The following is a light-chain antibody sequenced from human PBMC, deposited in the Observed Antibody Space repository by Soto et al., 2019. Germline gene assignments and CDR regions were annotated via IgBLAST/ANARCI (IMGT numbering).Light chain of an antibody. J-gene: IGLJ2*01. Sequence: QSVLTQPPSVSGAPGQRVTISCTGSSSNIGAGYDVHWYQQFPGTAPKLLIYANNNRPSGVPDRFSGSKSGTSASLAITGLQAEDEADYYCQSFDSSLSGDVIFGGGTQLTVL. CDR1: SSNIGAGYD. V-gene: IGLV1-40*01. CDR3: QSFDSSLSGDVI. CDR2: ANN.